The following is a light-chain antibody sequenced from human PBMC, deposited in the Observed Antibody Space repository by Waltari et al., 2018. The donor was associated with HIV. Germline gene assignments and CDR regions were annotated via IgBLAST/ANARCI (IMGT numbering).Light chain of an antibody. CDR3: QSYDSSLKVI. J-gene: IGLJ2*01. CDR2: GNT. Sequence: QSMLTQPASVPGAPGERVTISCTGSSSNIGAGYDVQWYQQLPGSVPSLLIDGNTNRPSGVPDRVAGSKSGPSASLAISGLQAEDEADYYCQSYDSSLKVIFGGGTKVTVL. CDR1: SSNIGAGYD. V-gene: IGLV1-40*01.